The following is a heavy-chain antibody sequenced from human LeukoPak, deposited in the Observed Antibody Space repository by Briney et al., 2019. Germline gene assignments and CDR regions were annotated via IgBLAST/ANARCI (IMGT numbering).Heavy chain of an antibody. D-gene: IGHD2-2*01. V-gene: IGHV3-21*01. CDR1: GFTFSTYS. CDR2: ISSTSRYI. J-gene: IGHJ6*03. Sequence: GGSLRLSCAASGFTFSTYSMNWVRQAPGRGLEWVSSISSTSRYIYYADSVKGRFTISRDDAKNSLYLQMNSLRAEDTAVYYCARAFDTSWDYYYMDVWGKGTTATVSS. CDR3: ARAFDTSWDYYYMDV.